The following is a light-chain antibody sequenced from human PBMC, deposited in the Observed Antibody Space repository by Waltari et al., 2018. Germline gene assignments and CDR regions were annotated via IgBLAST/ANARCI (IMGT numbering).Light chain of an antibody. Sequence: QSVLKQLPSASGTPGQRVTLSCSGRGSTSGRQSVNWFQQVPGTAPKLLIYSNNQWPSGVPDRFSGSKSVTSASLAISGLQSEDEADYYCAAWDDSLNGYVFGTGTKVTVL. CDR1: GSTSGRQS. CDR2: SNN. CDR3: AAWDDSLNGYV. J-gene: IGLJ1*01. V-gene: IGLV1-44*01.